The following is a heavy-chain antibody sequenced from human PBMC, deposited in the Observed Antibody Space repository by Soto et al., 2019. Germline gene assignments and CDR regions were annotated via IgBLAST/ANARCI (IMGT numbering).Heavy chain of an antibody. CDR1: GFTFNNYG. CDR3: AKDQARAASHGID. CDR2: ISNDGSDK. V-gene: IGHV3-30*18. D-gene: IGHD6-13*01. Sequence: QVQLVESGGGVVQPGRSLGLSCAASGFTFNNYGMHWARQAPGKGLEWVAAISNDGSDKYYADSVKGRLTISRDNSKNTVFLQMSSLRAEDTAVYYCAKDQARAASHGIDWGQGTMVTVSS. J-gene: IGHJ3*01.